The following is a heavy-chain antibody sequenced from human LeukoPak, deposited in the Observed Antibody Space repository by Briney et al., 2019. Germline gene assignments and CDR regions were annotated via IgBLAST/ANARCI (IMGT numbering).Heavy chain of an antibody. D-gene: IGHD4-17*01. J-gene: IGHJ4*02. CDR2: ISVYRSKT. Sequence: ASVKVSCKASSHTFTSYGLSWVRQAPGQGLEWMGWISVYRSKTNYAQKFQGRITLTTDASTRTTFMELRSLRSDDTAVYYCARDNGDYNFDYWGQGTLVTVPS. CDR3: ARDNGDYNFDY. CDR1: SHTFTSYG. V-gene: IGHV1-18*01.